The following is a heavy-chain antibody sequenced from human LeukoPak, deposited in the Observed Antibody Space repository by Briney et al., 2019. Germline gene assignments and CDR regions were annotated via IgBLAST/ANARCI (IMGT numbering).Heavy chain of an antibody. CDR2: INYSGST. D-gene: IGHD6-19*01. Sequence: PSETLSLTCAIYSESFSGYFWRWIRQPPGKGLEWIGEINYSGSTNYNPSLKSRVTISVDTSKNQFSLKLSSVTAADTAVYYCARERSSGWYYYYYMDVWGKGTTVTVSS. V-gene: IGHV4-34*01. CDR3: ARERSSGWYYYYYMDV. CDR1: SESFSGYF. J-gene: IGHJ6*03.